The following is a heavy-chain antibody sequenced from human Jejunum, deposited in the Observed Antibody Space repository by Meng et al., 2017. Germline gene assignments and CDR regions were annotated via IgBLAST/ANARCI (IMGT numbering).Heavy chain of an antibody. CDR1: GYHFTNSP. V-gene: IGHV1-3*01. J-gene: IGHJ4*02. Sequence: QLVQSGAEVKNPGAAVKVSCKASGYHFTNSPMNWVRQASGQRLEWLEWINPGNGDTKYSQKFQDRVTFSRDTSAATAYMELTRLRSEDTAVYYCASAYDGSGYGPLDHWGQGTLVTVSS. CDR2: INPGNGDT. D-gene: IGHD3-22*01. CDR3: ASAYDGSGYGPLDH.